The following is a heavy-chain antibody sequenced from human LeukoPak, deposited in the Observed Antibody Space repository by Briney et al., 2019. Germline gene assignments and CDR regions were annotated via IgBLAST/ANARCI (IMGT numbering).Heavy chain of an antibody. Sequence: PSETLSLTCTVSGGSISSSSYYWGWIRQPPGKGLEWIGSIYYSGSTYYNPSIKSRVTISVDTSKNQFSLKLSSVTAADTAVYYCARVLQQLARNWFGPWGQGTLVTVSS. J-gene: IGHJ5*02. D-gene: IGHD6-13*01. CDR2: IYYSGST. CDR3: ARVLQQLARNWFGP. V-gene: IGHV4-39*01. CDR1: GGSISSSSYY.